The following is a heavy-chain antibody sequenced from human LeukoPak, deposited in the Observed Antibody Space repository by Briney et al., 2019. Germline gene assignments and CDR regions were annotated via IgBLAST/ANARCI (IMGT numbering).Heavy chain of an antibody. CDR1: GYTFTSYA. Sequence: VASVKVSCKASGYTFTSYAMHWVRQAPGQRLEWMGWMNPNSGNTGYAQKFQGRVTITRNTSISTAYMELSSLRSEDTAVYYCARAGQKSITIFGVVIRGRGWFDPWGQGTLVTVSS. J-gene: IGHJ5*02. CDR3: ARAGQKSITIFGVVIRGRGWFDP. V-gene: IGHV1-8*03. D-gene: IGHD3-3*01. CDR2: MNPNSGNT.